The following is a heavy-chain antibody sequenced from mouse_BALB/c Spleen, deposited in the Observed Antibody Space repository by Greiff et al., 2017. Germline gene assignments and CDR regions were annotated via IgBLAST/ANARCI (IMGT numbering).Heavy chain of an antibody. V-gene: IGHV2-2*02. CDR2: IWSGGST. Sequence: VQRVESGPGLVQPSQSLSITCTVSGFSLTSYGVHWVRQSPGKGLEWLGVIWSGGSTDYNAAFISRLSISKDNSKSQVFFKMNSLQANDTAIYYCARELGLRDGAMDYWGQGTSVTVSS. D-gene: IGHD3-1*01. CDR1: GFSLTSYG. CDR3: ARELGLRDGAMDY. J-gene: IGHJ4*01.